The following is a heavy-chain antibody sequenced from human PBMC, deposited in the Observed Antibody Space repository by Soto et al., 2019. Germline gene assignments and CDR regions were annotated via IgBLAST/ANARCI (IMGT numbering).Heavy chain of an antibody. Sequence: SVKVSCKASGGTFSSYAISWVRQTPGQGLEWMGGIIPIFGTANYAQKFQGRVTITADESTSTAYMELSSLRSEDTAVYYCASGSYIGYYYYGMDVWGQGTTVTVSS. CDR3: ASGSYIGYYYYGMDV. CDR1: GGTFSSYA. V-gene: IGHV1-69*13. D-gene: IGHD1-26*01. J-gene: IGHJ6*02. CDR2: IIPIFGTA.